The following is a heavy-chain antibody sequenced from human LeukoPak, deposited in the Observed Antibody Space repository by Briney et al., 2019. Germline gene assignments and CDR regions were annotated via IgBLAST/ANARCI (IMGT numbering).Heavy chain of an antibody. CDR1: GDSVSSNSGA. V-gene: IGHV6-1*01. CDR2: TYHRSKWST. J-gene: IGHJ6*03. CDR3: ARDFRGLGPSGSFRASIYYMDV. D-gene: IGHD1-26*01. Sequence: PSQTLSLTCAISGDSVSSNSGAWNWIRQSPSRGLEWLGRTYHRSKWSTDYAESVKGRITINPDTAKNQFSLQLDSVTPEDTAVYYCARDFRGLGPSGSFRASIYYMDVWGKGTTVTVSS.